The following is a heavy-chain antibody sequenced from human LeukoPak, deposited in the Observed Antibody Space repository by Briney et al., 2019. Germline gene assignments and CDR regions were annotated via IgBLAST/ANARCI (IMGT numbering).Heavy chain of an antibody. CDR1: GGSISSYY. J-gene: IGHJ2*01. CDR3: ARMYYYDSSGYYSWYFDL. D-gene: IGHD3-22*01. V-gene: IGHV4-59*01. Sequence: SETLSLTCTVSGGSISSYYWSWIRQPPGKGLEWIGYIYYSGSTNYNPSLKGRVTISVDTSKNQFSLKLSSVTAADTAVYYCARMYYYDSSGYYSWYFDLWGRGTLVTVSS. CDR2: IYYSGST.